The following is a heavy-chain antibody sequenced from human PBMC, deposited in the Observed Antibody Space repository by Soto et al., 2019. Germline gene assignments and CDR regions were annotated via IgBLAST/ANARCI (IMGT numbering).Heavy chain of an antibody. Sequence: QVQLVQSGDEVKKPGASVKVSCKASGYMYVNYGIAWVRQATGQGLEWMGWISPYTGNTHFATKIQGRLTMTTDTSTSTAYMDLGSLTSDDTAVYYCVMVDNYVTPTPQDVWGQGTTVTVSS. J-gene: IGHJ6*02. D-gene: IGHD3-16*01. V-gene: IGHV1-18*01. CDR2: ISPYTGNT. CDR3: VMVDNYVTPTPQDV. CDR1: GYMYVNYG.